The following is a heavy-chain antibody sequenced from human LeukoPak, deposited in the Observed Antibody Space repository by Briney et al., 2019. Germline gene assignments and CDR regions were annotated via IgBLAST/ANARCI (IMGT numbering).Heavy chain of an antibody. D-gene: IGHD1-7*01. Sequence: GASVKVSCKASGYTFTSYDINWVRRATGQGLEWMGWMNPNSGNTGYAQKFQGRVTMTRNTSISTAYMELSSLRSEDTAVYYCARTGTTNYYYGMDVWGQGTTVTVSS. CDR1: GYTFTSYD. CDR2: MNPNSGNT. V-gene: IGHV1-8*01. J-gene: IGHJ6*02. CDR3: ARTGTTNYYYGMDV.